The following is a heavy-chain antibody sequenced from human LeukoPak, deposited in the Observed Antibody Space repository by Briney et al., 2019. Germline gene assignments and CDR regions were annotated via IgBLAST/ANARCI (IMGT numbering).Heavy chain of an antibody. D-gene: IGHD3-10*01. V-gene: IGHV3-66*01. Sequence: GGSLRLSCAASGFTVSSNYKSWVRQAPGKGLEWVSVIYSGGSTYYADSVKGRFTISRDNSENTLYLQMNSLRAEDTAVYYCARGAPRVNWFDPWGQGTLVTVSS. CDR2: IYSGGST. CDR1: GFTVSSNY. J-gene: IGHJ5*02. CDR3: ARGAPRVNWFDP.